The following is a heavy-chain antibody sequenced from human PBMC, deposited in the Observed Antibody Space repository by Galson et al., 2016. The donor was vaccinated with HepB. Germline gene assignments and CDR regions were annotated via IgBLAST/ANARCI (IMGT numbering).Heavy chain of an antibody. J-gene: IGHJ4*02. V-gene: IGHV3-9*01. Sequence: SLRLSCAASGFTFDDYAMHWVRQVPGKGLEWVSGLNWNGDMIRYADSVKGRFTISRDNAKNSLYLQMNSLRPEDTALYYCAKDRSAVSVAADHWGQGTLVTVSS. CDR3: AKDRSAVSVAADH. D-gene: IGHD6-19*01. CDR2: LNWNGDMI. CDR1: GFTFDDYA.